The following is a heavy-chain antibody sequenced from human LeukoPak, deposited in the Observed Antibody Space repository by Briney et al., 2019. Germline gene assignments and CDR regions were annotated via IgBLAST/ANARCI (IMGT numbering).Heavy chain of an antibody. V-gene: IGHV4-59*01. CDR3: ARDVFRTRRGTSSYAFDI. Sequence: SETLSLTCTVSGGSISSYYWSWIRQPPGKGLEWIGYIYYSGSTNYNPSLKSRVTISVDTSKNQFSLKLSSVTAADTAVYYCARDVFRTRRGTSSYAFDIWGQGTMVTVSS. CDR1: GGSISSYY. D-gene: IGHD2-2*01. J-gene: IGHJ3*02. CDR2: IYYSGST.